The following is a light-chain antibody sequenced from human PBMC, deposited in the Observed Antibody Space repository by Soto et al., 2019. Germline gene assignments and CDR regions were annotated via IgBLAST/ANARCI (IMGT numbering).Light chain of an antibody. CDR3: QQYRHWPLT. J-gene: IGKJ4*01. Sequence: EIVMTQSPATLSVSPGERATLSCRASQSVTSNLAWYQQKPGQAPRLLMYGVSTRATGIPARFGGSGSATEFTLTISSLQSEDFAVYYCQQYRHWPLTFGGGTKVEIK. CDR1: QSVTSN. V-gene: IGKV3-15*01. CDR2: GVS.